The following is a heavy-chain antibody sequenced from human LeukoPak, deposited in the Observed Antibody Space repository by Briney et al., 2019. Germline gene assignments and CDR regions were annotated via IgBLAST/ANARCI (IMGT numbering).Heavy chain of an antibody. V-gene: IGHV3-7*01. D-gene: IGHD3-10*01. CDR2: INQDGSEI. CDR3: ATSRMRGAFDV. CDR1: GFTLGPYA. J-gene: IGHJ3*01. Sequence: GGSLRLSCAASGFTLGPYAMHWVRQAPGKGLEWLTNINQDGSEIYYVGSVQGRFIISRDNAKNPLYLQMNSLRVDDMAVYYCATSRMRGAFDVWGQGTMVTVSS.